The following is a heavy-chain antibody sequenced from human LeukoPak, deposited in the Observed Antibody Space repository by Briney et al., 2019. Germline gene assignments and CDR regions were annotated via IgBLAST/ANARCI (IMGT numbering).Heavy chain of an antibody. CDR1: GYTFTSYA. Sequence: ASVKVSCKASGYTFTSYAMHWVRQAPGQRLEWMGWINAGNGNTKYSQKFQGRVTITRDTSASTAYMELSSLRSEDTAVYYCARIVPAAMLDYYYGMDVWGQGTTVTVSS. CDR3: ARIVPAAMLDYYYGMDV. J-gene: IGHJ6*02. CDR2: INAGNGNT. D-gene: IGHD2-2*01. V-gene: IGHV1-3*01.